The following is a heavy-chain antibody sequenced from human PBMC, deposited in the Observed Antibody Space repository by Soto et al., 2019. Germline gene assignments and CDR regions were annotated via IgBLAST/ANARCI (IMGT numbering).Heavy chain of an antibody. CDR2: ISAYNGNT. D-gene: IGHD2-2*01. CDR1: GYTFTSYG. J-gene: IGHJ6*03. CDR3: ARDGDSEYCSSTSCYYNTHYYYMDV. V-gene: IGHV1-18*01. Sequence: ASVKVSCKASGYTFTSYGISWVRQAPGQGLEWMGWISAYNGNTNYAQKLQGRVTMTTDTSTSTAYMELRSLRSDDTAVYYCARDGDSEYCSSTSCYYNTHYYYMDVWGKGTTVTVSS.